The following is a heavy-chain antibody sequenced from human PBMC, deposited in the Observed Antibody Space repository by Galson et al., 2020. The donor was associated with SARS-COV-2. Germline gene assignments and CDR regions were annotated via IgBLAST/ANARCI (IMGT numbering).Heavy chain of an antibody. V-gene: IGHV4-39*07. CDR2: LYYNGRT. CDR1: GGSISGSSYY. J-gene: IGHJ4*01. D-gene: IGHD2-2*01. Sequence: SQTLSLTCTVSGGSISGSSYYWAWIRQPPGKGLEWIGSLYYNGRTYYNPSLKSRVTVAVDTSKNQFSLKLTSVTAADTAVFYCARVGYVVAAGTGVMDYWGQESWSPSPQ. CDR3: ARVGYVVAAGTGVMDY.